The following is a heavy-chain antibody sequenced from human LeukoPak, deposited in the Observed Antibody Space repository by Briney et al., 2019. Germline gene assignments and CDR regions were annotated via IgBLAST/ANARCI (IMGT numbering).Heavy chain of an antibody. V-gene: IGHV4-59*01. D-gene: IGHD3-10*01. Sequence: SETLSLTCTVSGGSISSYYWSWIRQPPGKGLEWIGYIYYSGSTNYNPSLKSRVTISVDTSKNQFSLKLSSVTAADTAVYYCARQGAAGYGSGSYFGPFDYWGQGTLVTVSS. J-gene: IGHJ4*02. CDR2: IYYSGST. CDR1: GGSISSYY. CDR3: ARQGAAGYGSGSYFGPFDY.